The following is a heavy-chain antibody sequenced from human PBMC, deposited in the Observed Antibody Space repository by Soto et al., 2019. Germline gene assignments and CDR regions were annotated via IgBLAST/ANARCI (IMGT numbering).Heavy chain of an antibody. V-gene: IGHV3-66*01. CDR3: ARSPTRTNSADCFDP. D-gene: IGHD4-17*01. Sequence: EVQVVESGGGLVQPGGSLRLSCAASGFIVSSSYMSWVRQAPGKGLEWVAVIYSAGSTYYADSVKGRFTISRDSSTNTLYLQMDSLRAEDTAVYYCARSPTRTNSADCFDPWGQGTLVTVSS. J-gene: IGHJ5*02. CDR2: IYSAGST. CDR1: GFIVSSSY.